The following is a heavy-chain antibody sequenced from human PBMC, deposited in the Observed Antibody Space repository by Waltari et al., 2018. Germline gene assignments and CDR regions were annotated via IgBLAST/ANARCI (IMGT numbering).Heavy chain of an antibody. CDR3: AKTNWGSYYFDY. Sequence: QVQLQQWGAGLLKPSETLSLTCAVYGGSFSGYYWSWLRQTQGKGLEWIGEINHSGSTNYNPSIKSRVTISVDTSKNQFSLKLSSVTAADTAVYYCAKTNWGSYYFDYWGQGTLVTVSS. CDR2: INHSGST. CDR1: GGSFSGYY. V-gene: IGHV4-34*01. J-gene: IGHJ4*02. D-gene: IGHD7-27*01.